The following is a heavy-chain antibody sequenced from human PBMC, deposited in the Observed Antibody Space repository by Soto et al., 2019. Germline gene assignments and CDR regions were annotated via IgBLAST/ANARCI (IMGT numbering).Heavy chain of an antibody. CDR1: GGSISSYY. CDR3: ARVLAAAETDAFDI. V-gene: IGHV4-59*01. CDR2: LYYSGST. Sequence: QVQLQESGPGLVKPSETLSLTCTVSGGSISSYYWSWIRQPPGKGLEWIGYLYYSGSTNYNPSLKSRVTISVDTSKNQFSLKLSSVTAADTAVYYCARVLAAAETDAFDIWGQGTMVTVSS. D-gene: IGHD6-13*01. J-gene: IGHJ3*02.